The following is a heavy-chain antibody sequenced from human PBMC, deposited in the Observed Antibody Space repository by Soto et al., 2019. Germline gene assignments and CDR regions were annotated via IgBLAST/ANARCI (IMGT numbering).Heavy chain of an antibody. Sequence: PGGSLRLSCAASGFTFSSYGMHWVRQAPGKGLEWVAVIWYDGSNKYYADSVKGRFTISRDNSKNTLYLQMNSLRAEDTAVYYCARDLVFWSGYYFRYYYGMDVWGQGTTVTVSS. CDR2: IWYDGSNK. J-gene: IGHJ6*02. CDR1: GFTFSSYG. CDR3: ARDLVFWSGYYFRYYYGMDV. V-gene: IGHV3-33*01. D-gene: IGHD3-3*01.